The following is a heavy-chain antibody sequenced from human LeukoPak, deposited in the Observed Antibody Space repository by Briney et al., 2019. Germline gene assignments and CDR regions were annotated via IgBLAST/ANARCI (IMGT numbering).Heavy chain of an antibody. J-gene: IGHJ6*02. Sequence: SAKVSCKASGVTFSSYAISWVRQAPGQGLEWIGGIIPIFVTANFAPGFQGRGTSTADESPGTVYMELSSLRSEGPAGYYWARPGYSRRTEYYYYGMDVWGQGTTVTVSS. D-gene: IGHD6-13*01. CDR3: ARPGYSRRTEYYYYGMDV. CDR2: IIPIFVTA. CDR1: GVTFSSYA. V-gene: IGHV1-69*01.